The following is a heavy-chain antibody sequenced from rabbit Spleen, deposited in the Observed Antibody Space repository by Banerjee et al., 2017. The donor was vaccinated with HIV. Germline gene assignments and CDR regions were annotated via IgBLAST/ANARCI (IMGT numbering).Heavy chain of an antibody. CDR2: INSDTGKS. Sequence: QQQLEESGGGLVKPGGTLTLTCKASGIDFSSDSYMNWVRQAPGKGLEWIGCINSDTGKSVLASWAKGRLTISRISSTTVTLQMTSLTAADTATYFCVRDLTGVIGWNFNLWGQGTLVTVS. V-gene: IGHV1S45*01. CDR3: VRDLTGVIGWNFNL. J-gene: IGHJ4*01. D-gene: IGHD1-1*01. CDR1: GIDFSSDSY.